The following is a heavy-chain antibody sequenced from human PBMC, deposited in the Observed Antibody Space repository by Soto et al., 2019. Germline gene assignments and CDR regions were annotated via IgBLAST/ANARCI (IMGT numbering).Heavy chain of an antibody. CDR3: TRGGGNDLFDK. V-gene: IGHV3-48*02. D-gene: IGHD1-1*01. J-gene: IGHJ4*02. Sequence: EVQLVESGGALVQTGGSLRLSCTASGFTFSSFSMNWVRQAPGRGLEWVSYISLSSSSISYADSVEGRFTTSRDNDNKSLYLQMSSLRDDDTAVYYWTRGGGNDLFDKWGQGTLVTVSS. CDR2: ISLSSSSI. CDR1: GFTFSSFS.